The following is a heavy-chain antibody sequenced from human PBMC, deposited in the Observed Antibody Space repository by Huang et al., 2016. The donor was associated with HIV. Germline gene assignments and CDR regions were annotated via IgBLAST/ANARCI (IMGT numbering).Heavy chain of an antibody. CDR3: ASPNPSGSHYWGLDY. V-gene: IGHV1-18*04. Sequence: QVSLMQSGAEVKKPGASVKVSCKASGNTFANYGFSWVRQAPGQGLEWMGLISADNGDTNYAQKCQDRVTMTTDTSTSTAYLDLRSLRSDDTAIYFCASPNPSGSHYWGLDYWGQGTLVTVSS. D-gene: IGHD3-22*01. J-gene: IGHJ4*02. CDR1: GNTFANYG. CDR2: ISADNGDT.